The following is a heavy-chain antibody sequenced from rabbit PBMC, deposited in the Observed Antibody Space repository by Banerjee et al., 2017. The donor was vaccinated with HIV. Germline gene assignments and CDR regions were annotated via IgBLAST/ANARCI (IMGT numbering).Heavy chain of an antibody. V-gene: IGHV1S45*01. CDR2: INTSSGNT. J-gene: IGHJ2*01. Sequence: QEQLEESGGDLVKPEGSLTLTCTASGFSFSNKYVMCWVRQAPGKGLEWIACINTSSGNTVYATWAKGRLTISKTSSTTVTLQMTSLTAADTATYFCARDLAGVTGYTYAFDPWGPGTLVTVS. CDR3: ARDLAGVTGYTYAFDP. D-gene: IGHD7-1*01. CDR1: GFSFSNKYV.